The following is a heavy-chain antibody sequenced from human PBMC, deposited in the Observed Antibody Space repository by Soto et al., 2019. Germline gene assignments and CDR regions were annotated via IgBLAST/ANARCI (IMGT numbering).Heavy chain of an antibody. Sequence: SLRLSCAASGLTFSSCEMNWVRQAPGKGLEWVSYIGSRGSTTYYADSVKGRFTISRDNAKSSLFLQMNSLRAEDTAVYYCAGRYCTNGVCHLGLSDFWGQGALVTASS. V-gene: IGHV3-48*03. CDR3: AGRYCTNGVCHLGLSDF. D-gene: IGHD2-8*01. CDR2: IGSRGSTT. J-gene: IGHJ4*02. CDR1: GLTFSSCE.